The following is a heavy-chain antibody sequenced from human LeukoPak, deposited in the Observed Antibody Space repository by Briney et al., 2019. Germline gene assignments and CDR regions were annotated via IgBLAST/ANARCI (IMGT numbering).Heavy chain of an antibody. J-gene: IGHJ5*02. CDR2: IYYSGTT. V-gene: IGHV4-59*12. Sequence: SETLSLTCTVSGGSISSYYWSWIRQPPGKGLEWIGYIYYSGTTNYNPSLKSGVTISVDTSKKQFSPKLSSVTAADTAVYYCARDPYSSSWYSGDNWFDPWGQGTLVTVSS. D-gene: IGHD6-13*01. CDR1: GGSISSYY. CDR3: ARDPYSSSWYSGDNWFDP.